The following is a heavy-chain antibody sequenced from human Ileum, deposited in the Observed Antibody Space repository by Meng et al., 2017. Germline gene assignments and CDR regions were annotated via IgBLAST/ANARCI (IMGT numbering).Heavy chain of an antibody. CDR3: VRDTYYYAASHHSPPLDD. CDR2: MTPDGGDV. J-gene: IGHJ4*02. Sequence: QVQPIQSGAEVKKPGASVKVPCETSRYSFSDYYRHWVRQAPGQGLEWMGRMTPDGGDVDFAQKFLGRVTMTRDTYITTVYMELHRLVSDDTAVYYCVRDTYYYAASHHSPPLDDWGQGTLVTVSS. D-gene: IGHD3-10*01. CDR1: RYSFSDYY. V-gene: IGHV1-2*06.